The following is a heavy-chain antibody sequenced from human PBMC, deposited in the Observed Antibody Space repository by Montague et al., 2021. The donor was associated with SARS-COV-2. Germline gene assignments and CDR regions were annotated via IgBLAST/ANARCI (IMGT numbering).Heavy chain of an antibody. D-gene: IGHD6-19*01. V-gene: IGHV6-1*01. J-gene: IGHJ4*02. CDR2: TYYRSKWYS. CDR3: VRYSGWFYFDF. CDR1: GDSVSSNSVA. Sequence: CAISGDSVSSNSVAWIWIRQSPSRGLEWLGRTYYRSKWYSDYAPSVRGRLTVNPDASKNEFSLELNYVTSEDTAVYYCVRYSGWFYFDFWGQGTLVTVSS.